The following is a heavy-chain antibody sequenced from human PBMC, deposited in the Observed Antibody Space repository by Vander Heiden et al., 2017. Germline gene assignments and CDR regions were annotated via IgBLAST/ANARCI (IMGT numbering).Heavy chain of an antibody. CDR2: ISGRGGST. CDR3: AKGKTTVVTVANYFDY. D-gene: IGHD4-17*01. Sequence: EVQLLESGGGLVQPGGSLRLSCAASGFTFSSYAMSWVRQAPGKGLEGVSAISGRGGSTYYADSVKGRFTISRDNSKNTLYLQMNSLRAEDTAVYYCAKGKTTVVTVANYFDYWGQGTLVTVSS. J-gene: IGHJ4*02. V-gene: IGHV3-23*01. CDR1: GFTFSSYA.